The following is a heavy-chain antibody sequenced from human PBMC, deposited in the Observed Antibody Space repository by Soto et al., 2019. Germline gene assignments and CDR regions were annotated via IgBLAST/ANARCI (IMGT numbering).Heavy chain of an antibody. Sequence: SETLSLTCTVSGGSISSYYWSWFRQPPGKGLEWIGYIYYSGSTNYNPSLKSRVTISVDTSKNQFSLKLSSVTAADTAVYYCARRYGGNFDDWGQGTRVTVSS. D-gene: IGHD3-16*01. V-gene: IGHV4-59*01. CDR1: GGSISSYY. J-gene: IGHJ4*02. CDR3: ARRYGGNFDD. CDR2: IYYSGST.